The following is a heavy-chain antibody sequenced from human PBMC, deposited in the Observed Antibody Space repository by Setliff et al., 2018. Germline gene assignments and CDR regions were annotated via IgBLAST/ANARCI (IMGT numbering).Heavy chain of an antibody. CDR1: GYSISSGYY. Sequence: SETLSLTCTVSGYSISSGYYWGWIRQPPGKGLEWIGEIYLGGSPTYNPSLKSRVTISVDTSKNQFSLKLSSVTAADTALYYCTVYNTGSSKDHYWGQGTPVTVSS. CDR2: IYLGGSP. CDR3: TVYNTGSSKDHY. J-gene: IGHJ4*02. V-gene: IGHV4-38-2*02. D-gene: IGHD2-8*02.